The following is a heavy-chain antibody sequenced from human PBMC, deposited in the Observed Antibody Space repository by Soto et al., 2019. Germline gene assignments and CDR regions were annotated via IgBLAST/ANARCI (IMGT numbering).Heavy chain of an antibody. CDR3: ITDTIEYSYGLFDY. Sequence: PGGSLRLSCAASGFTFSNAWMNWVRQAPGKGLEWVGRIKSKTDGGTTDYAAPVKGRFTISRDDSKNTLYLQMNSLKTEDTAVYYCITDTIEYSYGLFDYWGQGTPVPVSS. J-gene: IGHJ4*02. CDR2: IKSKTDGGTT. V-gene: IGHV3-15*07. D-gene: IGHD5-18*01. CDR1: GFTFSNAW.